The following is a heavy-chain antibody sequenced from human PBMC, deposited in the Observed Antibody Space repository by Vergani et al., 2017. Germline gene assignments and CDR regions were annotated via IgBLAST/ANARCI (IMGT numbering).Heavy chain of an antibody. CDR1: GDSIISRSYY. V-gene: IGHV4-61*02. D-gene: IGHD4-23*01. J-gene: IGHJ3*01. CDR2: IYVSGIT. Sequence: QMQLQESGPGLVKASETLSLTCTVSGDSIISRSYYWGWIRQPAGKGLEWIGRIYVSGITDYNSSLQSRVSMSVDTSKNQFSLTLTSVTAADTAVYYCARDNKQLRPRAFDLRGQGTMVTVSS. CDR3: ARDNKQLRPRAFDL.